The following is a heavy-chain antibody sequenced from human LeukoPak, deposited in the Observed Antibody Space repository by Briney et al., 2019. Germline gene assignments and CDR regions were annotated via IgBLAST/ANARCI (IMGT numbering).Heavy chain of an antibody. Sequence: GGSLRLSCAASGFTFSSYGMHWVRQAPGKGLEWVAVISYDGSNKYYADSVKGRFTISRDNSKNTLYLQMNSLRAEDTAVYYCAKFYPDYWGQGTLVSVSS. CDR1: GFTFSSYG. J-gene: IGHJ4*02. V-gene: IGHV3-30*18. D-gene: IGHD2/OR15-2a*01. CDR3: AKFYPDY. CDR2: ISYDGSNK.